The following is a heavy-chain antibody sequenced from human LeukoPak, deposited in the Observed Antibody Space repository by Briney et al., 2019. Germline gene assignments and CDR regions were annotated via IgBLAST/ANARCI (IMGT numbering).Heavy chain of an antibody. D-gene: IGHD2-2*01. CDR2: INHSGST. CDR1: GGSFSGYY. CDR3: ARGDPSSTSSYYYYGMDV. J-gene: IGHJ6*02. V-gene: IGHV4-34*01. Sequence: PSETLSLTCAVYGGSFSGYYWSWIRQPPGKGLEWIREINHSGSTNYNPSLKSRVTISVDTSKNQFSLKLSSVTAADTAVYYCARGDPSSTSSYYYYGMDVWGQGTTVTVSS.